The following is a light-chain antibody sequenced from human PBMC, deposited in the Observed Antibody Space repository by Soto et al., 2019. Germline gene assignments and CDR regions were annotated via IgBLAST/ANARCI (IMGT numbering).Light chain of an antibody. CDR1: SSNIGSNY. V-gene: IGLV1-47*01. Sequence: QSVLTQPPSASETPGQRVTISCSGTSSNIGSNYVYWHQHLPGTAPRPLIYKNDQRPSGVPGRFSGSKSGTSGSLAISGLRPEDESDYDCVTWDDRLSDGVFGGGTKLTVL. CDR3: VTWDDRLSDGV. J-gene: IGLJ3*02. CDR2: KND.